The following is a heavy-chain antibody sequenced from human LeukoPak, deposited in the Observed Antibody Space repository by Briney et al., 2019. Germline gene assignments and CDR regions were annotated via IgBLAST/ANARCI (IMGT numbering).Heavy chain of an antibody. CDR1: GFTFSSYW. J-gene: IGHJ5*02. CDR3: ARVVVGKAAAGTWFDP. Sequence: GGSLRLPCAASGFTFSSYWMSWVRQAPGKGLEWVANIKQDGSEKYYVDSVKGRFTISRDNAKNSLYLQMNSLRAEDTAVYYCARVVVGKAAAGTWFDPWGQGTLVTVSS. V-gene: IGHV3-7*01. CDR2: IKQDGSEK. D-gene: IGHD6-13*01.